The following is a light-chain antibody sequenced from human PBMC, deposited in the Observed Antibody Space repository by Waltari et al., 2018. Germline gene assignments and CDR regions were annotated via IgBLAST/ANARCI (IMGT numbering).Light chain of an antibody. CDR3: QHYVRLPAT. CDR2: SAS. V-gene: IGKV3-20*01. CDR1: QRINRA. J-gene: IGKJ1*01. Sequence: EIVLTQSPGSLSSSPGERATLSCKASQRINRALAWYQQKPGQAPRLLIFSASNRATGIPDRFSGSGSETDFSLTISRLEPEDFAVYYCQHYVRLPATFGRGTKVEIK.